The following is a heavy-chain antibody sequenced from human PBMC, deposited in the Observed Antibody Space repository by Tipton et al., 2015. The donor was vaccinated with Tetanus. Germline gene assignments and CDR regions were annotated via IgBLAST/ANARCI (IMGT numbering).Heavy chain of an antibody. Sequence: TLSLTCTVSGGSISGGRYYWSWIRQRPGKGLEWIGDIYSSGSTYSDPSLKGRVTISVDTSNNQFFLMLNSVTAADTAVYYCARDQSRGPRGLNFFYYWGLGTLFTVSS. V-gene: IGHV4-31*03. J-gene: IGHJ4*02. CDR1: GGSISGGRYY. CDR2: IYSSGST. CDR3: ARDQSRGPRGLNFFYY. D-gene: IGHD1-26*01.